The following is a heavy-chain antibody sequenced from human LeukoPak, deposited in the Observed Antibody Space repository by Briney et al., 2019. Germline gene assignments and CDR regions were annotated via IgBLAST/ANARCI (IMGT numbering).Heavy chain of an antibody. CDR1: GFTFSSYA. CDR2: ISYDGSYK. Sequence: PGGSLRLSCAASGFTFSSYAMHWVRQAPGKGLEWVAVISYDGSYKYYADSMKGRFTVSRDNSKNTLYLQVNSLRTEDTALYYCAKDLLDGSGWYGVGDYWGQGTLVTVSS. J-gene: IGHJ4*02. D-gene: IGHD6-19*01. CDR3: AKDLLDGSGWYGVGDY. V-gene: IGHV3-30*18.